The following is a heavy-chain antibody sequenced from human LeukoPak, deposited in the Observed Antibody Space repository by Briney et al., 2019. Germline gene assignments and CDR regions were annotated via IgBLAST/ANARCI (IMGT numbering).Heavy chain of an antibody. CDR2: INMYTANP. V-gene: IGHV7-4-1*02. CDR1: GYTFTRYA. J-gene: IGHJ4*02. CDR3: ARHDNDDDFDY. Sequence: ASVTVSCTASGYTFTRYAINWLRQAPGQGLEWMGWINMYTANPAYAQGFTERFVFSLDTSVTTAYLQISNLKTEDTAVYYCARHDNDDDFDYWGQGTLVTVSS. D-gene: IGHD3-16*01.